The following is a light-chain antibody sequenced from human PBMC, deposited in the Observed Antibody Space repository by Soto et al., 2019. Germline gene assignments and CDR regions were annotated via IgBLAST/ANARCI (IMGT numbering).Light chain of an antibody. J-gene: IGLJ2*01. Sequence: QSVLTQPPSASGTPGQRVTISCSGTRSNIGSNTLNWYQQLPGTAPKLLIYSNNQRPSGVPDRFSGSKSGTSASLAISGLQSEDEADYYCAAWDDSLNGVVFGGGTKVTVL. CDR1: RSNIGSNT. V-gene: IGLV1-44*01. CDR3: AAWDDSLNGVV. CDR2: SNN.